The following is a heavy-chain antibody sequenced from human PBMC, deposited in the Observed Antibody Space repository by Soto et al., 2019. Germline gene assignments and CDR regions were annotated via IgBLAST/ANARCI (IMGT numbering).Heavy chain of an antibody. CDR3: VPVLFLEWSQRALFDY. CDR2: ISSNGGST. CDR1: GFTFSSYA. D-gene: IGHD3-3*01. V-gene: IGHV3-64D*08. J-gene: IGHJ4*02. Sequence: PGGSLRLSCSASGFTFSSYAMHWVRQAPGKGLEYVSAISSNGGSTYYADSVKGRFTISRDNSKNTLYLQMSSLRAEDTAVYYCVPVLFLEWSQRALFDYWGQGTLVTVSS.